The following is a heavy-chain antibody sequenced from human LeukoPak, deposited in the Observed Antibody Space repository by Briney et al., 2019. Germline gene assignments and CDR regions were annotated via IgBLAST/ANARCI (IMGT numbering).Heavy chain of an antibody. V-gene: IGHV4-34*01. CDR2: INHSGST. J-gene: IGHJ4*02. Sequence: SETLSLTCAVYGGSFSGYYWSWIRQPPGKGLEWIGEINHSGSTNYNPSLKSRVTISVDTSKNQFSLKLSSVTAADTAVYYYARGPSNGYYYMFDYWGQGTLVTVSS. CDR1: GGSFSGYY. D-gene: IGHD3-22*01. CDR3: ARGPSNGYYYMFDY.